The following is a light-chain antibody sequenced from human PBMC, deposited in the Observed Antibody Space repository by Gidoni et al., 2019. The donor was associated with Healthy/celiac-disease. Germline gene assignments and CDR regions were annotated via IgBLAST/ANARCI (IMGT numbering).Light chain of an antibody. V-gene: IGKV3-20*01. CDR1: QSVSSSY. CDR3: QQYGSMWT. CDR2: GSS. Sequence: EIVLTQSPGTLSLSPGERATRSFRASQSVSSSYLAWYQHKPGQAPRLLIYGSSSRSTGIPDRFSGSGSGIDFTLTISRLEYEYFEVYYCQQYGSMWTFGQGTKVEIK. J-gene: IGKJ1*01.